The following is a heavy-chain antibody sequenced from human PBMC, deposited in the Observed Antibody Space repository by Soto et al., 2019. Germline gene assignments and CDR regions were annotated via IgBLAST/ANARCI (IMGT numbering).Heavy chain of an antibody. D-gene: IGHD6-19*01. Sequence: PSETLSLTCAVSGYSISSGYYRGWIRQPPGKGLEWIGSIYHSGSTYYNPSLKSRVTISVDTSKNQFSLKLSSVTAADTAVYYCARAVAGTPPYDYYGMDVWGQGTTVTVSS. CDR3: ARAVAGTPPYDYYGMDV. J-gene: IGHJ6*02. CDR1: GYSISSGYY. V-gene: IGHV4-38-2*01. CDR2: IYHSGST.